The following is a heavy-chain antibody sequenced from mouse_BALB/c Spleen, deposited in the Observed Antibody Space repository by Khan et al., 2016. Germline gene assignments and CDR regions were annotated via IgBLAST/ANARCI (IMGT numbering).Heavy chain of an antibody. D-gene: IGHD1-1*01. CDR3: ARRGPFIYVGSSYGY. J-gene: IGHJ2*01. CDR1: AFNIKDTY. V-gene: IGHV14-3*02. CDR2: IDPANGNS. Sequence: VQLQQSGAELVKPGASIKLSCTASAFNIKDTYMHWVKQRPEQGLEWIGRIDPANGNSKYDPKFQGKATITADTSSNTAYLQLSSLTSEDTAVYYCARRGPFIYVGSSYGYWGQGTTLTVSS.